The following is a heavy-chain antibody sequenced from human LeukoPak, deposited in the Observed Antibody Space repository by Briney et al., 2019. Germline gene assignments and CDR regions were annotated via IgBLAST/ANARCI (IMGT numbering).Heavy chain of an antibody. CDR3: AKDQGSSGYSVFDC. D-gene: IGHD3-22*01. CDR2: IGPGGGAT. J-gene: IGHJ4*02. CDR1: GFTFSSYA. Sequence: PGGSLRLSCAASGFTFSSYAMNWVRQAPGSGLEWVSAIGPGGGATFYADSVKGRFTISRDNSKNTLYLQVNSLRAEDTAVYYCAKDQGSSGYSVFDCWGQGTLVTVSS. V-gene: IGHV3-23*01.